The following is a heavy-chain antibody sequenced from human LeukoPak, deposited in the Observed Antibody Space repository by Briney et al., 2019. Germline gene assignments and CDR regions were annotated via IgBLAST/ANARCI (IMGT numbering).Heavy chain of an antibody. Sequence: PGGSLRLSRAASGFTFSSYAMSWVRQAPGKGLEWVSAISGSGDNTYYADSVKGRFTISRDNSKNTLYLQMNSLRAEDTAVYYCAKDPPYYYDSSGYGGGAFDIWGQGTMVTVSS. CDR1: GFTFSSYA. D-gene: IGHD3-22*01. CDR3: AKDPPYYYDSSGYGGGAFDI. V-gene: IGHV3-23*01. CDR2: ISGSGDNT. J-gene: IGHJ3*02.